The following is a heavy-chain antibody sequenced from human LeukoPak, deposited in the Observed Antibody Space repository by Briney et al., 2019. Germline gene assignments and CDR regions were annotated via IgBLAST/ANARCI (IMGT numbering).Heavy chain of an antibody. CDR2: ISYDGSNK. J-gene: IGHJ5*02. CDR1: GFTFSSYG. CDR3: ARDWYSNYVGGFDP. V-gene: IGHV3-30*03. Sequence: GGSLRLSCAASGFTFSSYGMHWVRQAPGKGLEWVAVISYDGSNKYYADSVKGRFTISRDNAKNSLYLQMNSLRAEDTALYHCARDWYSNYVGGFDPWGQGTLVTVSS. D-gene: IGHD4-11*01.